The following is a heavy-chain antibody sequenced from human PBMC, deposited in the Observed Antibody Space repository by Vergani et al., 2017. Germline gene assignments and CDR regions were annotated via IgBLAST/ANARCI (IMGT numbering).Heavy chain of an antibody. CDR2: ISYDVSNK. CDR1: GFPFSSYA. Sequence: VQLVESGGGLVKPGRSLRLSCAASGFPFSSYAMHWVRQGPGKGLEWVAVISYDVSNKYYADSVKGRFTISRDNSKNTLYLQMNSLRAEDTVVYNCARASAAGIRRNYFDYGGQGTLVTASS. D-gene: IGHD6-19*01. J-gene: IGHJ4*02. CDR3: ARASAAGIRRNYFDY. V-gene: IGHV3-30-3*01.